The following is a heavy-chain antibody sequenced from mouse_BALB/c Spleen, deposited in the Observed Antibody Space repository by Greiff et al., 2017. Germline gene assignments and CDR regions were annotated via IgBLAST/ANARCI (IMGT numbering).Heavy chain of an antibody. J-gene: IGHJ3*01. Sequence: QVQLKESGPGLVAPSQSLSITCTVSGFSLTSYGVHWVRQPPGKGLEWLGVIWAGGSTNYNSALMSRLSISKDNSKSQVFLKMNSLQTDDTAMYYCARDRDSYIAYWGQGTLVTVSA. CDR3: ARDRDSYIAY. CDR1: GFSLTSYG. CDR2: IWAGGST. V-gene: IGHV2-9*02. D-gene: IGHD2-12*01.